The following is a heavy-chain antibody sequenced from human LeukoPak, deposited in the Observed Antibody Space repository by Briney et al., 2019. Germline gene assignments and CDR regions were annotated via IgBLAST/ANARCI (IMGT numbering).Heavy chain of an antibody. V-gene: IGHV3-33*01. CDR1: GFTFSSYG. CDR2: IWYDGSNK. D-gene: IGHD6-19*01. Sequence: PGRSLRLSCAASGFTFSSYGMHWVRQAPGKGLEWVAVIWYDGSNKYYADSVRGRFTISRDNSKNTLYLQMNSLRAEDTAVYYCARDPASSGWPYFDYWGQGTLVTVSS. J-gene: IGHJ4*02. CDR3: ARDPASSGWPYFDY.